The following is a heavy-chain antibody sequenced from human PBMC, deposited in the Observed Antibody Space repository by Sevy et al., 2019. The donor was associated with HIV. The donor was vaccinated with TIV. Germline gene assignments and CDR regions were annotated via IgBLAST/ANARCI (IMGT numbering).Heavy chain of an antibody. CDR1: GFCFTTSD. CDR3: ARGRKTTEEWLEELDYYYGLDV. J-gene: IGHJ6*02. D-gene: IGHD2-8*01. CDR2: VRNDGSNK. Sequence: GGSLRLSCAASGFCFTTSDMHWVRQAPGKGLEWVAYVRNDGSNKYYADSVRDRFTISRDSPKNTLYLQMNSLRDEDTPIYYCARGRKTTEEWLEELDYYYGLDVWGQGTTVTVSS. V-gene: IGHV3-30*02.